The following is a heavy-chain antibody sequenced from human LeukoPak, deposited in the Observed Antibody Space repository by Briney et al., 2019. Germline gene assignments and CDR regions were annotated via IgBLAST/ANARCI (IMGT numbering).Heavy chain of an antibody. V-gene: IGHV3-13*01. D-gene: IGHD3-16*01. J-gene: IGHJ4*02. Sequence: GGSLRLSCAASGFTFSSYDMHWVRQGTGKGLEWVSVIGIAGDTYYPGSVKGRFTISREGAKNSLYLQMNSLRAGDTAVYYCARAIGGEYFDYWGQGTLVTVSS. CDR2: IGIAGDT. CDR3: ARAIGGEYFDY. CDR1: GFTFSSYD.